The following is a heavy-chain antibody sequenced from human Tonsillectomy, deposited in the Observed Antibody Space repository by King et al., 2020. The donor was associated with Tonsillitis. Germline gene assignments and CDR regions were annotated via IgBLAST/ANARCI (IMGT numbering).Heavy chain of an antibody. CDR3: ARERLYSSDWGIDY. Sequence: VQLVESGGGVVQPGGSLRLSCASSGFAFRSYGMHWVRQAPGKGLEWVAVISYDASRENYADSVKGRFTISRYDSKNTLYLQMNSLRAEDTAVYYCARERLYSSDWGIDYWGQGSLVSVSS. D-gene: IGHD6-19*01. CDR2: ISYDASRE. J-gene: IGHJ4*02. CDR1: GFAFRSYG. V-gene: IGHV3-30*19.